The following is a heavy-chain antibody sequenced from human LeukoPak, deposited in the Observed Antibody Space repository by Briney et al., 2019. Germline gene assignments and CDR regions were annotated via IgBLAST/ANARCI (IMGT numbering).Heavy chain of an antibody. J-gene: IGHJ4*02. D-gene: IGHD6-19*01. CDR1: GGSFSGYY. CDR2: INHSGST. CDR3: ARAGYSSGWYIRGGYYFDY. V-gene: IGHV4-34*01. Sequence: PSETLSLTCAVYGGSFSGYYWSWIRQPPGKGLEWIGEINHSGSTNYNPSLKSRVTISVDTSKNQFSLKLSSVTAADTAVYYCARAGYSSGWYIRGGYYFDYWGQGTLVTVST.